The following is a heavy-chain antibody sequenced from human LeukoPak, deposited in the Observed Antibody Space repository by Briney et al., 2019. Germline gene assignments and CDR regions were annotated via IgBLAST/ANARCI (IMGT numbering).Heavy chain of an antibody. V-gene: IGHV4-34*01. J-gene: IGHJ4*02. CDR3: ARDTNGWYKVFDY. CDR2: IDHSGGT. CDR1: GASFSGFY. D-gene: IGHD6-19*01. Sequence: SETLSLTCAVSGASFSGFYWSWIRQLPGKGLEWIGQIDHSGGTIYNPSLKSRVTMSLDTSKNQFSLKLSSVTAADTAMYCCARDTNGWYKVFDYWGQGTLVTVSS.